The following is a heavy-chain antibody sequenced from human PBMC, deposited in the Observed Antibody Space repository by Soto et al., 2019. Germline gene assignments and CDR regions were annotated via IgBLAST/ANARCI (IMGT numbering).Heavy chain of an antibody. CDR3: ARRGSSSPSYNFDF. CDR2: IYPGDSDT. Sequence: PXESLTISGKGSGYSFTNYWIGLVRQMPGRGLEWMGIIYPGDSDTRYSPSFEGQVTISADKSISTAYLQWSSLKDSDTAIYYCARRGSSSPSYNFDFWGQGTPVTVSS. D-gene: IGHD6-13*01. J-gene: IGHJ4*02. V-gene: IGHV5-51*01. CDR1: GYSFTNYW.